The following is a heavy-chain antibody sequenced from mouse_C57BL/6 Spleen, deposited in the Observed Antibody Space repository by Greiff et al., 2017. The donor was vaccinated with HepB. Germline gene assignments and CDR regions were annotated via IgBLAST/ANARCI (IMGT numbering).Heavy chain of an antibody. D-gene: IGHD2-14*01. V-gene: IGHV1-82*01. CDR1: GYAFSSSW. J-gene: IGHJ4*01. CDR2: IYPGDGDT. CDR3: ARRNDGLGMDY. Sequence: QVQLQQSGPELVKPGASVKISCKASGYAFSSSWMNWVKQRPGTGLEWIGRIYPGDGDTNYNGKFKGKATLTADKSSRTANMQLSSLTSEDSAVYVCARRNDGLGMDYWGRGTSVTVSS.